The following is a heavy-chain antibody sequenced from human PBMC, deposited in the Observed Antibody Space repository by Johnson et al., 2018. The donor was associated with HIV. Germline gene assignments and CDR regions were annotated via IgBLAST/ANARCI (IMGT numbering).Heavy chain of an antibody. CDR2: ISYDGSDK. D-gene: IGHD1-26*01. CDR3: ARVWSGSYYSNAFDI. Sequence: QVQLVESGGGVVRPGGSLRLSCVASGFTFDDYGMSWVRQAPGKGLEWVAAISYDGSDKYHADSVQGRFTISRDSSKNTRYLQMNSLRAEDMAVYYCARVWSGSYYSNAFDIWGQGTMVTFSS. J-gene: IGHJ3*02. V-gene: IGHV3-30*03. CDR1: GFTFDDYG.